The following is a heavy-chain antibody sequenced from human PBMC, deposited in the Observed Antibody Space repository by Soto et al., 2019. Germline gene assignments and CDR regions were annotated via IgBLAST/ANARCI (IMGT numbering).Heavy chain of an antibody. J-gene: IGHJ6*02. CDR2: IDPSDSYT. D-gene: IGHD6-13*01. CDR3: ARPKSSSWHYYYGMDV. Sequence: GESLKISCKGSGYSFTSYWISWVRQMPGKGLEWMGRIDPSDSYTNYSPSFQGHVTISADKSISTAYLQWSSLKASDTAMYYCARPKSSSWHYYYGMDVWGQGTTVTVSS. CDR1: GYSFTSYW. V-gene: IGHV5-10-1*01.